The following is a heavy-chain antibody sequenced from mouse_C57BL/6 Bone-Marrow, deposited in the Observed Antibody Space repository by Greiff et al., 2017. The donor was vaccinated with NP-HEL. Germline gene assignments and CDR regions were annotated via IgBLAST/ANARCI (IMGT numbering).Heavy chain of an antibody. CDR3: ARGTTLVATLDY. V-gene: IGHV1-53*01. CDR2: INPSNGGT. D-gene: IGHD1-1*01. J-gene: IGHJ2*01. CDR1: GYTFTSYC. Sequence: QVQLQQPGTELVKPGASVKLSCKASGYTFTSYCMHWVKQRPGQGLEWIGNINPSNGGTNYNEKFKSKATLTVDKSSSTAYMQLSSLTSEDSAVYYCARGTTLVATLDYWGQGTTLTVSS.